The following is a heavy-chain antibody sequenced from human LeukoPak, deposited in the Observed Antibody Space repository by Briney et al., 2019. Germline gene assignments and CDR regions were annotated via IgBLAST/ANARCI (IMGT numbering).Heavy chain of an antibody. CDR1: GGSFSGYY. CDR2: INHSGST. Sequence: SETLSLTCAVYGGSFSGYYWSWIRQPPGKGLEWIGEINHSGSTNYNPSLKSRVTISVDTSKNQFSLKLSSVTAADTAVYYCAREVVVVVAAKGGEVFYYWFDPWGQGTLVTVSS. D-gene: IGHD2-15*01. CDR3: AREVVVVVAAKGGEVFYYWFDP. J-gene: IGHJ5*02. V-gene: IGHV4-34*01.